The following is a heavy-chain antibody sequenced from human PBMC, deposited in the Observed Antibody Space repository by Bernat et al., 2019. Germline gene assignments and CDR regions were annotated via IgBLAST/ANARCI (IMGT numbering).Heavy chain of an antibody. V-gene: IGHV3-30*18. J-gene: IGHJ4*02. CDR3: AKDGQWLVPRYYFDY. Sequence: QVQLVESGGGVVQPGRSLRLSCAASGFTFSSYGMHWVRQAPGKGLEWVAVISYDGSNKYYADAVKGRFTISRDNSKNPLYLQMNSLRAEDTAVYYCAKDGQWLVPRYYFDYWGQGTLVTVSS. CDR1: GFTFSSYG. D-gene: IGHD6-19*01. CDR2: ISYDGSNK.